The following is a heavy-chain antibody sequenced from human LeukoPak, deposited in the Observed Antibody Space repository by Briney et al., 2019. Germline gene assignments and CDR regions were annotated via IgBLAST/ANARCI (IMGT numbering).Heavy chain of an antibody. CDR3: ARPYGSGTQGWFDP. D-gene: IGHD3-10*01. CDR1: GFAFSSYE. Sequence: PGGSLRLSCAASGFAFSSYEMNWVRQAPGRGLEWLSYISGGGDTIYYADSVKGRFTISRDNAKNSLYLQMNSLRAEDTAVYYRARPYGSGTQGWFDPWGQGTLVTVSS. V-gene: IGHV3-48*03. CDR2: ISGGGDTI. J-gene: IGHJ5*02.